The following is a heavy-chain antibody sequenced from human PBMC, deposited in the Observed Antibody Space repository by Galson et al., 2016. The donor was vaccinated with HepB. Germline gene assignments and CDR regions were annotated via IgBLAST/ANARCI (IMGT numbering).Heavy chain of an antibody. Sequence: SLRLSCAASGFNFNDSGMHWVRQAPAKGLEWVAAIWYHGGHKDYLDSVKGRFTISRDNTKNTLYLQMDSLRVEDTAVYYCARLPTHIERGAILPDLWGQGTLVAVSS. CDR2: IWYHGGHK. CDR3: ARLPTHIERGAILPDL. CDR1: GFNFNDSG. J-gene: IGHJ5*02. V-gene: IGHV3-33*01. D-gene: IGHD5-24*01.